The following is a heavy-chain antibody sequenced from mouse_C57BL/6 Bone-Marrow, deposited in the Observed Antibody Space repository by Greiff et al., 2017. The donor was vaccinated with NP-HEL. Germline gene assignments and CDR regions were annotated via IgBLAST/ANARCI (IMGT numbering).Heavy chain of an antibody. CDR2: ISSGGSYT. CDR1: GFTFSSYG. V-gene: IGHV5-6*01. Sequence: EVQRVESGGDLVKPGGSLKLSCAASGFTFSSYGMSWVRQTPDKRLEWVATISSGGSYTYYPDSVKGRFTISRDNAKNTLYLQMSSLKSEDTAMYYWARRGGYYAFDYWGQGTTLTVSS. J-gene: IGHJ2*01. CDR3: ARRGGYYAFDY. D-gene: IGHD2-3*01.